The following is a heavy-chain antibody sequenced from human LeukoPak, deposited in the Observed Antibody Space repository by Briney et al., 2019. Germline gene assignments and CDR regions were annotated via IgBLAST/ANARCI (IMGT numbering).Heavy chain of an antibody. J-gene: IGHJ4*02. Sequence: GGSLRLSCAASGFTVDSNYLSWVRQAPGKGLEWVSAISGSGGTTYYADSVKGRFTISRDNSKNTLHLQMNSLRAEDTAVYYCAKRSVGYDFWSGVDYWGQGTLVTVSS. CDR3: AKRSVGYDFWSGVDY. V-gene: IGHV3-23*01. D-gene: IGHD3-3*01. CDR2: ISGSGGTT. CDR1: GFTVDSNY.